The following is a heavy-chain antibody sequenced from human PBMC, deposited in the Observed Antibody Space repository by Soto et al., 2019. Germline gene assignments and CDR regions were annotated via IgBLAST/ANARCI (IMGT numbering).Heavy chain of an antibody. CDR2: IYHTGTT. D-gene: IGHD2-2*01. CDR3: ARVMAAMQNWLDP. Sequence: QVQLQESGPGLVKPSQTLSLTCTVSGGSIRNVGYFWSWIRQPPGKCLEWIGFIYHTGTTYYNSSLRSRVSISIATSKSQFSLKLNSVTAADTAVYYCARVMAAMQNWLDPWGQGTLVTVSP. V-gene: IGHV4-30-4*01. J-gene: IGHJ5*02. CDR1: GGSIRNVGYF.